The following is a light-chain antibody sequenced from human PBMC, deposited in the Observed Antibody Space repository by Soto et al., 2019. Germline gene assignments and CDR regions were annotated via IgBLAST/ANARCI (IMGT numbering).Light chain of an antibody. CDR1: QSLRSS. CDR3: QQYGSLPIT. CDR2: GAS. V-gene: IGKV3-15*01. Sequence: VMTQSPATLCVSLGERAKIYCRASQSLRSSLAWYQQKPGQAPRPLIYGASTRATGIPARFSGSGSGTDFTLTISSLEPEDFAVYYCQQYGSLPITCGKGTRLEIK. J-gene: IGKJ5*01.